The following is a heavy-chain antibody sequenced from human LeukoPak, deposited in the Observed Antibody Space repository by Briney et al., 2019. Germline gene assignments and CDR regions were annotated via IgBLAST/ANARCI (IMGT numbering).Heavy chain of an antibody. CDR3: ARVDCSGGSCYLGY. CDR1: GYTFTSYD. CDR2: MNPNSGNT. Sequence: ASVKVSCKASGYTFTSYDINWVRQATGQGLEWMGWMNPNSGNTGYAQKFQGRVTMTRNTSISTAYMELSSLRSEDTAVYYCARVDCSGGSCYLGYWGQGTLVTASS. V-gene: IGHV1-8*01. J-gene: IGHJ4*02. D-gene: IGHD2-15*01.